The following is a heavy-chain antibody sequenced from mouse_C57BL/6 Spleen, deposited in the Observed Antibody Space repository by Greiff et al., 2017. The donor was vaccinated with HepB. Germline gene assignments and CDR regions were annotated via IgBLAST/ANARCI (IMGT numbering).Heavy chain of an antibody. V-gene: IGHV1-52*01. CDR1: GYTFTSYW. CDR2: IDPSDSET. D-gene: IGHD6-1*01. CDR3: ARSLSWWYFDV. Sequence: QVQLQQPGAELVRPGSSVKLSCKASGYTFTSYWMHWVKQRPIQGLEWIGNIDPSDSETHYNQKFKDKATLTVDKSSSTAYMQLSSLTSEDSAVYYCARSLSWWYFDVWGTGTTVTVSS. J-gene: IGHJ1*03.